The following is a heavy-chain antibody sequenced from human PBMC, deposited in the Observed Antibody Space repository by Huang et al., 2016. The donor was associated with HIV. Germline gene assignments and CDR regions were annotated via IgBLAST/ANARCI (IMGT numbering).Heavy chain of an antibody. V-gene: IGHV3-74*02. D-gene: IGHD3-3*01. J-gene: IGHJ4*01. CDR1: GFIFSDYW. CDR2: MGGEESST. CDR3: VRAKEKGYDFWSGYRY. Sequence: EVELAESGGGSVRPGQSLRLSCVGSGFIFSDYWMHWVRQIPGKGLIGVAGMGGEESSTGYAASGQGRCAIYRDNAKNTVYLQMSSLRVDDTSVYYCVRAKEKGYDFWSGYRYWGQGVQVTVSS.